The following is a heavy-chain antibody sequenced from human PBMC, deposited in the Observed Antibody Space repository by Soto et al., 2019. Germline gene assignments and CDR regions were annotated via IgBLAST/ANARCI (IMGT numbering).Heavy chain of an antibody. CDR1: GGSISSGDYY. Sequence: PSETLSLTCTVSGGSISSGDYYWSWIRQPPGKGLEWIGYICYSGSTYYNPSLKSRVTISVDTSKNQFSLKLSSVTAADTAVYYCARGGYSYGYESLFDPWGQGTLVTAPQ. J-gene: IGHJ5*02. V-gene: IGHV4-30-4*01. CDR2: ICYSGST. D-gene: IGHD5-18*01. CDR3: ARGGYSYGYESLFDP.